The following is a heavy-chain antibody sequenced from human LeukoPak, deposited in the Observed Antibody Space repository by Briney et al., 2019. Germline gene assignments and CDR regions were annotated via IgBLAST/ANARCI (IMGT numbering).Heavy chain of an antibody. D-gene: IGHD2-15*01. CDR1: GFTFSDYY. CDR2: ISSSGSTI. Sequence: GGSLRLSCAASGFTFSDYYMSWIRQAPGKGLEWVSYISSSGSTIYYADSVKGRFTISRDNAKNSLYLQMNSLRAEDTAVHYCARADCSGGSCYYGPTPIDYWGQGTLVTVSS. CDR3: ARADCSGGSCYYGPTPIDY. V-gene: IGHV3-11*01. J-gene: IGHJ4*02.